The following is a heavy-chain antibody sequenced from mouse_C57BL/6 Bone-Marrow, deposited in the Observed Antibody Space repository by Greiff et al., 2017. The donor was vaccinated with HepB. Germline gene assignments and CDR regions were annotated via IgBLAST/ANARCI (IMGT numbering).Heavy chain of an antibody. V-gene: IGHV3-6*01. CDR1: GYSITSGYY. CDR2: ISYDGSN. CDR3: ARNLHYSSREDYFDY. J-gene: IGHJ2*01. D-gene: IGHD1-1*01. Sequence: LMESGPGLVKPSQSLSLTCSVTGYSITSGYYWYWIRQLPGNKLEWMGYISYDGSNNYNPSHKNRTSITHDTSKNQFFLKLNSVTTEDTATYYCARNLHYSSREDYFDYWGQGTTLTVSS.